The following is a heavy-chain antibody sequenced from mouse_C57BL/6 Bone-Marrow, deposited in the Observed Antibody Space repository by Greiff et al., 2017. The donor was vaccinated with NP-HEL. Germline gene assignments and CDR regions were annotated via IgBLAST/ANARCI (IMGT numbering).Heavy chain of an antibody. CDR3: AIERGVVAFDY. V-gene: IGHV1-74*01. CDR1: GYTFTSYW. Sequence: QVQLKQPGAELVKPGASVKVSCKASGYTFTSYWMHWVKQRPGQGLEWIGRIHPSDSDTNYNQKFKGKATLTVDKSSSTAYMQLSSLTSEDSAVYYCAIERGVVAFDYWGQGTTLTVSS. J-gene: IGHJ2*01. D-gene: IGHD1-1*01. CDR2: IHPSDSDT.